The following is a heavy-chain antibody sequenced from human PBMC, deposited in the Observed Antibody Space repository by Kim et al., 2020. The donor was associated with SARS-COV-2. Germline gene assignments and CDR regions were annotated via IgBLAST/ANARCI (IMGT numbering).Heavy chain of an antibody. CDR1: GFTFSRHW. V-gene: IGHV3-7*01. D-gene: IGHD3-16*01. Sequence: GGSLRLSCAASGFTFSRHWMSWVRQAPGKGLEWVANIKQDGSEKYYVDSVKGRFTISRDNAKNSLYLQLNSLRAEDTAVYYCATYNYDPSEHLGYFDYWGQGTLVTVSS. J-gene: IGHJ4*02. CDR3: ATYNYDPSEHLGYFDY. CDR2: IKQDGSEK.